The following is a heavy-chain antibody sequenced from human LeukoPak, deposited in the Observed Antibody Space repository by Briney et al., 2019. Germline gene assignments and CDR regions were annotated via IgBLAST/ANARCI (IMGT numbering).Heavy chain of an antibody. V-gene: IGHV4-34*01. CDR3: ASRYCDSAGCYTIDY. Sequence: PSETLSLTCAVYGESFSGYYWTWLRQPPGKGLEWIGEINHSGRTNYNPSLKSRVTISVDTSKNQFSLNLNSMTAADTAVYYCASRYCDSAGCYTIDYWGQGTLVTVSS. CDR1: GESFSGYY. CDR2: INHSGRT. J-gene: IGHJ4*02. D-gene: IGHD2-2*02.